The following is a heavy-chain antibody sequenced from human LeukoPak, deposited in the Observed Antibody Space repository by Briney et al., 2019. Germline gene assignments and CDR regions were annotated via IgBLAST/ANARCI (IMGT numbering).Heavy chain of an antibody. J-gene: IGHJ3*02. CDR3: ARPGGDDIDAFGI. CDR1: GGSISSGDYS. D-gene: IGHD1-1*01. CDR2: IHYSGST. V-gene: IGHV4-30-4*08. Sequence: PSETLSLTCTVSGGSISSGDYSWSWIRQPPGKGLEWIGYIHYSGSTYDNPSLKSRVIMLVDTSKNQFSLRLSSVTAADTAVYYCARPGGDDIDAFGIWGQGTMVTVSS.